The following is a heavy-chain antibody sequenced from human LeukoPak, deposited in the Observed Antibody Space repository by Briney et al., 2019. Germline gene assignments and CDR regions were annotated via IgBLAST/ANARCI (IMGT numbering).Heavy chain of an antibody. Sequence: GGSLRLSCAASGFTLSNYDMNWVRQAPGKGLEWVSSISTSSRYIYYKDSVRGRFAISRDDAKNSLYLEMNSLRAEDTAVHYCARADCSSSTCYLRRSWFDPWGQGTLVTVSS. CDR3: ARADCSSSTCYLRRSWFDP. J-gene: IGHJ5*02. CDR1: GFTLSNYD. D-gene: IGHD2-2*01. CDR2: ISTSSRYI. V-gene: IGHV3-21*01.